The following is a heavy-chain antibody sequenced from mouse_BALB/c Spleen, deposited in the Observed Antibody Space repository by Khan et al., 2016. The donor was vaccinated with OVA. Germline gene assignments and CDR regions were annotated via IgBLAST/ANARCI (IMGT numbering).Heavy chain of an antibody. CDR3: ARGACYYGRGKSAWFAY. Sequence: QIQLVQSGPELKKPGETVKISCKASGYIFTNYGMNWVKQAPGQGLKWMGWINTYTGEPTYADDFRGRFAFSLETSASTAYLQINNLKNEDTATDFCARGACYYGRGKSAWFAYWGQGTLVTVSA. CDR2: INTYTGEP. D-gene: IGHD1-1*01. CDR1: GYIFTNYG. J-gene: IGHJ3*01. V-gene: IGHV9-3-1*01.